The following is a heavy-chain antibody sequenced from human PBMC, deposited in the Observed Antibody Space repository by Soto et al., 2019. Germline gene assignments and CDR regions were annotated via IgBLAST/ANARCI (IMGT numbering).Heavy chain of an antibody. D-gene: IGHD3-22*01. V-gene: IGHV4-39*01. Sequence: QLQLQESGPGLVKPSETLSLTCTVSGGSISSTSYYWGWIRQPPGKGLEWIGSIYYSGSTYYNPSLQSRVTISVDTSKNQFSLKLSSVTAADTAVYYCASLVVVFYGMDVWGQGTTVTVSS. CDR1: GGSISSTSYY. CDR2: IYYSGST. CDR3: ASLVVVFYGMDV. J-gene: IGHJ6*02.